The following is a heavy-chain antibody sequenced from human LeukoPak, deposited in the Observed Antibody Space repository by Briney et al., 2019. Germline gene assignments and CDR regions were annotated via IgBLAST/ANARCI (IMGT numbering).Heavy chain of an antibody. CDR3: AREYCSGTSCQYNWFDP. Sequence: SETLSLTCTVSGGSISSYYWSWIRQPPGKGLEWIGYIYYSGSTNYNPSLKSRVTISVDTSKNQFSLKLSSVTAADTAVYYCAREYCSGTSCQYNWFDPWGQGTLVTVSS. CDR2: IYYSGST. J-gene: IGHJ5*02. D-gene: IGHD2-2*01. CDR1: GGSISSYY. V-gene: IGHV4-59*01.